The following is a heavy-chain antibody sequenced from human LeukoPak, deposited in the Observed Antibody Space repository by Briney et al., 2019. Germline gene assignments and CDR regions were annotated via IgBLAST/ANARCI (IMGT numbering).Heavy chain of an antibody. Sequence: PSETLSLTCTVSGGSISSSSYYWGWIRQPPGKGLEWIGSIYYSGSTYYNPSLKSRVTISVDTSKNQFSLKLSSVTAADTAVYYCARDTYYDFWSGWKRNHYYMDVWGKGTTVTVSS. CDR1: GGSISSSSYY. D-gene: IGHD3-3*01. V-gene: IGHV4-39*07. CDR3: ARDTYYDFWSGWKRNHYYMDV. CDR2: IYYSGST. J-gene: IGHJ6*03.